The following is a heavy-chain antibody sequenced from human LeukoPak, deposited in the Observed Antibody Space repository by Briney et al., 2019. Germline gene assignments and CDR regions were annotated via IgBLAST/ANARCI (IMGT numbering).Heavy chain of an antibody. D-gene: IGHD6-13*01. CDR3: ARDEGISSSWGNWFEP. Sequence: SETLSLTCAVSGGSISRHYWSWIRQPAGKGLEWIARIYTGGSTDYNPCLKCRVTMSVDTSKKQFSLKLRSVTAADTAVYYCARDEGISSSWGNWFEPWGQGTLVSVSS. J-gene: IGHJ5*02. CDR1: GGSISRHY. V-gene: IGHV4-4*07. CDR2: IYTGGST.